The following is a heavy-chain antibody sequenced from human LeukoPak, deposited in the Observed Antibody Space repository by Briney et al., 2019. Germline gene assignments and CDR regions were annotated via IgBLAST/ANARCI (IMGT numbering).Heavy chain of an antibody. CDR3: ARTAAPGYCSGGSCYYYYYMDV. V-gene: IGHV4-30-4*07. J-gene: IGHJ6*03. D-gene: IGHD2-15*01. Sequence: SETLSLTCAVSGGSISSGGYSWSWIRQPPGKGLEWIGYIYYSGSTYYNPSLKSRVTISVDTSKNQFSLKLSSVTAADTAVYYCARTAAPGYCSGGSCYYYYYMDVWGKGTTVTISS. CDR2: IYYSGST. CDR1: GGSISSGGYS.